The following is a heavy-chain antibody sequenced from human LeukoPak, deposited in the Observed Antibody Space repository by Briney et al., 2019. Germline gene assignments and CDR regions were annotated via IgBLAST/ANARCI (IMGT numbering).Heavy chain of an antibody. J-gene: IGHJ4*02. CDR2: INPNSGGT. V-gene: IGHV1-2*02. CDR1: GYTFTSYG. Sequence: ASVKVSCKASGYTFTSYGISWVRQAPGQGLEWMGWINPNSGGTNYAQNFQDRVTMTRDTSIRTAYMELSRLRSDDTAMYYCARHQGNYGTFYDYWGQGTLVTVSS. D-gene: IGHD3-16*01. CDR3: ARHQGNYGTFYDY.